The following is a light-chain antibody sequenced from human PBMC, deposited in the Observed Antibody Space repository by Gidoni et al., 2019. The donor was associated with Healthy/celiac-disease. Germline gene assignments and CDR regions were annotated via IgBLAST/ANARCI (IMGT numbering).Light chain of an antibody. CDR2: GNS. J-gene: IGLJ1*01. V-gene: IGLV1-40*01. CDR3: QSYDSSLSGYV. CDR1: SSNIGAGYD. Sequence: SVSGAPGQRVTISCTGSSSNIGAGYDVHWYQQLPGTAPKLLIYGNSNRPSGVPDRFSGPKSGTSASLAITGLQAEDEADYYCQSYDSSLSGYVFGTGTKVTVL.